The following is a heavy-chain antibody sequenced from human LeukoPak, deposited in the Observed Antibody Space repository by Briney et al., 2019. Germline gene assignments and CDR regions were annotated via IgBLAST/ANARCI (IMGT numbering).Heavy chain of an antibody. J-gene: IGHJ6*02. CDR3: AGSGSYPPDGMDV. Sequence: PSETLSLTCTVSGGSISSYYWSWIRQPPGKGLEWIGYIYYSGSTNYNPSLKSRVTISVDTSKNQFSLKLSSVTAADTAVYYCAGSGSYPPDGMDVWGQGTTVTVSS. V-gene: IGHV4-59*08. CDR1: GGSISSYY. CDR2: IYYSGST. D-gene: IGHD1-26*01.